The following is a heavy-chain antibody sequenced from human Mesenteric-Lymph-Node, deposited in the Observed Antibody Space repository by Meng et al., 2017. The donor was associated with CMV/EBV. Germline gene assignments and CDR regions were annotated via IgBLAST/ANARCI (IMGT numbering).Heavy chain of an antibody. CDR3: AHSSGIAAAGPVYFDY. CDR2: IYWDDDK. Sequence: QITLKESGPTLVKPTQTLTLTCTFSGFSLSTSGVGVGWIRQPPGKALEWLALIYWDDDKRYSPSLKSRLTITKDTSKNQVVLTMTNMDPVDTATYYCAHSSGIAAAGPVYFDYWGQGTLVTVSS. V-gene: IGHV2-5*02. J-gene: IGHJ4*02. D-gene: IGHD6-13*01. CDR1: GFSLSTSGVG.